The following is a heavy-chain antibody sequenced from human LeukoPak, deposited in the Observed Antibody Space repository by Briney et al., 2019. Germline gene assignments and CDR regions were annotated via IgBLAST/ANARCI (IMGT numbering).Heavy chain of an antibody. V-gene: IGHV3-9*01. D-gene: IGHD3-22*01. CDR1: GFTFSSYA. CDR3: AKSPPGYYDGSGYQRYYFDY. J-gene: IGHJ4*02. CDR2: ISWDSGGI. Sequence: GGSLRLSCAASGFTFSSYAMSWVRQAPGKGLEWVSGISWDSGGIGYADSVEGRFTISRDNAKNSLYLQMNSLRAKDTALYYCAKSPPGYYDGSGYQRYYFDYWGQETLVTVSS.